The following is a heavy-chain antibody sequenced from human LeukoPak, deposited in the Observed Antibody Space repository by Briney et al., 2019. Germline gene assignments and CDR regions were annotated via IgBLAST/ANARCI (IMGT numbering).Heavy chain of an antibody. Sequence: PGGSLRLSCAASGFTFSSYAMSWVRQAPGKGLEWVSAISGSGGSTYYADSVKGRFTISRDNSKNTLYLQMNSLRAEDTAVYYCARYSSSSYYYYGMDVWGQGTTVTVSS. CDR1: GFTFSSYA. CDR3: ARYSSSSYYYYGMDV. CDR2: ISGSGGST. V-gene: IGHV3-23*01. D-gene: IGHD6-6*01. J-gene: IGHJ6*02.